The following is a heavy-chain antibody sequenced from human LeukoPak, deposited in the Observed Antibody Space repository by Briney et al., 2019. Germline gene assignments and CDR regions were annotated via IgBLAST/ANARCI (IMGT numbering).Heavy chain of an antibody. D-gene: IGHD6-19*01. CDR1: GGSFSGYS. CDR2: INNSGNT. J-gene: IGHJ3*02. V-gene: IGHV4-34*01. CDR3: AREAPPQWRDTYDI. Sequence: PSETLSLTCAVYGGSFSGYSWSWIRQSPGKGLEWIGEINNSGNTNYNPSLKSRVNISVDTSKNQLSLKVNSVTAADTAVYYCAREAPPQWRDTYDIWGQGTMVTVTS.